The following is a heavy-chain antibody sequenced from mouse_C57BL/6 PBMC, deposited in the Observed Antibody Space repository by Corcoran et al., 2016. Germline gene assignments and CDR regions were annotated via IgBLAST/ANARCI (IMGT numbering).Heavy chain of an antibody. J-gene: IGHJ3*01. CDR2: IYPGDGDT. D-gene: IGHD1-1*01. V-gene: IGHV1-80*01. CDR1: GYAFSSYW. CDR3: ARAGYGSSWRFAY. Sequence: QVQLQQSGAELVKPGASVKISCKASGYAFSSYWMNWVKQRHGKGLEWIGQIYPGDGDTNYNGKFKGKATLTADKSSSTAYMQLSSLTSEDSAVYFCARAGYGSSWRFAYWGQGTLVTVSA.